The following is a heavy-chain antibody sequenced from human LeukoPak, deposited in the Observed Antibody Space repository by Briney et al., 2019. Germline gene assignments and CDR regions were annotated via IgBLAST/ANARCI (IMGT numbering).Heavy chain of an antibody. J-gene: IGHJ4*02. V-gene: IGHV3-23*01. D-gene: IGHD3-22*01. Sequence: GGSLRLSCAASGFTFSSYAMSWVRQAPGKGLEWVSAISGSSGSTYYADSVKGRFTISRDNSKNTLYLQMNSLRAEDTAVYYCAKDMGGDYDSSGYYSNYFDYWGQGTLVTVSS. CDR1: GFTFSSYA. CDR3: AKDMGGDYDSSGYYSNYFDY. CDR2: ISGSSGST.